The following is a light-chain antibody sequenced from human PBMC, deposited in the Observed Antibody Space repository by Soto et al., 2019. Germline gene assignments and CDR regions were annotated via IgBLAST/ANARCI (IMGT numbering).Light chain of an antibody. Sequence: EIVLTQSPGTLSLSPGERATLSCRASQSVSNNYLAWYRQKPGQAPRLLIFGASIRDTGIPDRFSGSGSGTDFTLTISRLEPEDFAVYYCQQYGSSPGTFGQGTKVDIK. CDR1: QSVSNNY. J-gene: IGKJ1*01. CDR2: GAS. V-gene: IGKV3-20*01. CDR3: QQYGSSPGT.